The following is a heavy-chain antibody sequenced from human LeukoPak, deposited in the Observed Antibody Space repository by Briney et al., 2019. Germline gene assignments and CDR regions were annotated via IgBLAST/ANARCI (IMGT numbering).Heavy chain of an antibody. V-gene: IGHV3-7*01. CDR1: GFSFSNYW. CDR3: ARGRRDTQYQVFDY. J-gene: IGHJ4*02. CDR2: IKEDGSEK. Sequence: GGSLRLSCVASGFSFSNYWMNWVRQASGKGLEWVANIKEDGSEKYYVDSVKGRFTVSRDNAKNSLYLQMSSLRDEDTAVYYCARGRRDTQYQVFDYWGQGALVTVSS. D-gene: IGHD2-2*01.